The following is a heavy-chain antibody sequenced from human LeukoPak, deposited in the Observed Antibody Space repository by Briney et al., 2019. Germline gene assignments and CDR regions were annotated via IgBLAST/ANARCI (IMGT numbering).Heavy chain of an antibody. CDR3: ARTASSHFDY. CDR1: GGSFSGYY. J-gene: IGHJ4*02. CDR2: INHSGST. V-gene: IGHV4-34*01. Sequence: SETLSLTCAAYGGSFSGYYWSWIRQPPGKGLEWIGEINHSGSTNYNPSLKSRVTISVDTSKNQFSLKLSSVTAADTAVYYCARTASSHFDYWGQGTLVTVSS.